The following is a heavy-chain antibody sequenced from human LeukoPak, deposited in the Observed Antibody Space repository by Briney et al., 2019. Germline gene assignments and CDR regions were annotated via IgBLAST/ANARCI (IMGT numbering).Heavy chain of an antibody. CDR2: INHSGST. CDR3: ARAITMIVVVRRYYFDY. J-gene: IGHJ4*02. Sequence: PSETLSLTCAVYGGSFSGYYWSWIRQPPGKGPEWIGEINHSGSTNYNPSLKSRVTISVDTSKNQFSLKLSSVTAADTAVYYCARAITMIVVVRRYYFDYWGQGTLVTVSS. CDR1: GGSFSGYY. D-gene: IGHD3-22*01. V-gene: IGHV4-34*01.